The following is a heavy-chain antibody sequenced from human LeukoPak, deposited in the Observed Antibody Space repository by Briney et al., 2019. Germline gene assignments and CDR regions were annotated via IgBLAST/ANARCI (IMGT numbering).Heavy chain of an antibody. V-gene: IGHV4-59*01. D-gene: IGHD3-22*01. Sequence: SETLSLTCTVSGGSISSYYWSWIRQPPGKGLEWIGYIYYSGSTNYNPSLKSRVTLSVDTSKNQFSLRLSSVTAADTAVYYCARADSSGYYYEPYYYGMDVWGQGTTVTVSS. J-gene: IGHJ6*02. CDR3: ARADSSGYYYEPYYYGMDV. CDR2: IYYSGST. CDR1: GGSISSYY.